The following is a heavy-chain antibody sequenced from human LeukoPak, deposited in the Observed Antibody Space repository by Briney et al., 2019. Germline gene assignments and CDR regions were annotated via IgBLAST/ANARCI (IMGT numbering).Heavy chain of an antibody. CDR2: INPNSGGT. V-gene: IGHV1-2*02. D-gene: IGHD2-2*01. Sequence: ASVKVSCKASGYTFTGYYMHWVRQAPGQGLEWMGWINPNSGGTIYAEKFQGRVTMTRDTSISTAYMELSRLRSDDTAVYYCARDEGYCSSASCSAELDYGSQGTLVTVSS. CDR1: GYTFTGYY. J-gene: IGHJ4*02. CDR3: ARDEGYCSSASCSAELDY.